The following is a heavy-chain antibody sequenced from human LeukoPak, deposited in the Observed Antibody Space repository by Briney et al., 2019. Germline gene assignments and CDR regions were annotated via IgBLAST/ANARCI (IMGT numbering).Heavy chain of an antibody. Sequence: GGSLRLSCAASGFTFSSYSMNWVRQAPGEGLEWVSSIMSSSSYIYYSDSVKGRCTISRDSAKNSLYLQMNSLRAEDTAVYYCARDPKTYYYDSSGRSRGVFDYWGQGTLVTVSS. V-gene: IGHV3-21*01. D-gene: IGHD3-22*01. CDR1: GFTFSSYS. J-gene: IGHJ4*02. CDR3: ARDPKTYYYDSSGRSRGVFDY. CDR2: IMSSSSYI.